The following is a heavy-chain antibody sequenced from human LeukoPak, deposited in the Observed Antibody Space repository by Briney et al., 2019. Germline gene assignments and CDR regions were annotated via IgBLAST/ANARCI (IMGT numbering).Heavy chain of an antibody. J-gene: IGHJ3*02. Sequence: SVKVSCKASGGIFSSCAISWVRQAPGQGLEWMGRIIPIFGTANYAQKFQGRVTITTDESTSTAYMELSSLRSEDTAVYYCARDDYGGTDAFDIWGQGTMVTVSS. CDR1: GGIFSSCA. D-gene: IGHD4-23*01. CDR3: ARDDYGGTDAFDI. CDR2: IIPIFGTA. V-gene: IGHV1-69*05.